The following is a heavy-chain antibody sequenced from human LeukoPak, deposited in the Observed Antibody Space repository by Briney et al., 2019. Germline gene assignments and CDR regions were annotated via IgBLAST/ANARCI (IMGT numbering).Heavy chain of an antibody. V-gene: IGHV1-69*13. CDR1: GGTFSSYA. CDR2: IIPIFGTA. D-gene: IGHD1-1*01. J-gene: IGHJ3*02. Sequence: SVKVSCKASGGTFSSYAISWVRQAPGQGLEWMGGIIPIFGTANYAQKFQGRVTITADESTSTAYMELSSLRSEDTAVYYCARVPPVQLDRSGGAFDIWGQGTMVTVSS. CDR3: ARVPPVQLDRSGGAFDI.